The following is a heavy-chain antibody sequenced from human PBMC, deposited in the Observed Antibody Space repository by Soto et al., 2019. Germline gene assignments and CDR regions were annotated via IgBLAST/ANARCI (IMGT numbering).Heavy chain of an antibody. J-gene: IGHJ4*02. CDR3: AKGGQWLAMIDY. CDR2: ISWDGGST. D-gene: IGHD6-19*01. CDR1: GFTFDDYT. Sequence: PGGSLRLSCAASGFTFDDYTMHWVRQAPGKGLEWVSLISWDGGSTYYADSVKGRFTISRDNSKNSLYLQMNSLRTEDTALYYCAKGGQWLAMIDYWGQGTLVTVSS. V-gene: IGHV3-43*01.